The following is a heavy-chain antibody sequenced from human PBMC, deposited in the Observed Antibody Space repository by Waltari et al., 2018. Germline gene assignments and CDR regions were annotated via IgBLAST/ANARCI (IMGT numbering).Heavy chain of an antibody. CDR1: GYTFTGYY. CDR2: INPNSGGT. J-gene: IGHJ5*02. CDR3: ARVGRITIFGVVIDNWFDP. D-gene: IGHD3-3*01. Sequence: QVQLVQSGAEVKKPGASVKVSCKASGYTFTGYYMHWVRQAPGQGLEWMGRINPNSGGTNYAQKFQGRVTMTRDTSISTAYMELSRLRSDDTAVYYCARVGRITIFGVVIDNWFDPWGQGTLVTVSS. V-gene: IGHV1-2*06.